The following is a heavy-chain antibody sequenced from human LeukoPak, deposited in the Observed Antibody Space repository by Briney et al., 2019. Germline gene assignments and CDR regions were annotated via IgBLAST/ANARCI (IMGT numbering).Heavy chain of an antibody. J-gene: IGHJ4*02. CDR3: TMVGAEFDY. Sequence: GGSLRLSCAASGFTFSSYWMSWVRQAPGKGLEWVGRIRSKANSYATAYAASVKGRFTISRDDSKNTAYLQMNSLKIEDTAVYYCTMVGAEFDYWGQGTLVTVSS. CDR1: GFTFSSYW. CDR2: IRSKANSYAT. V-gene: IGHV3-73*01. D-gene: IGHD2-15*01.